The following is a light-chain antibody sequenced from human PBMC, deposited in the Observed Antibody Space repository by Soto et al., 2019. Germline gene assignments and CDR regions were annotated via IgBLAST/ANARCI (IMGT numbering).Light chain of an antibody. J-gene: IGLJ1*01. V-gene: IGLV2-14*01. Sequence: QSALTQPASVSGSPGQSITISCTGTISDVGGYNYVSWYQQHPGKAPKLMIYEVSNRPSGVSNRFSGSKSGNTASLTTSGLQAEDEADYYCSSYTSSSTPGVFGTGTKATVL. CDR1: ISDVGGYNY. CDR2: EVS. CDR3: SSYTSSSTPGV.